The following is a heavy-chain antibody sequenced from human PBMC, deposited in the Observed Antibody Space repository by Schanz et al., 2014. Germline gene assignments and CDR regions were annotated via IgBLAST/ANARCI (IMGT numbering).Heavy chain of an antibody. D-gene: IGHD5-12*01. CDR2: MYINSGST. V-gene: IGHV3-53*01. CDR3: ARDGGRDGYNLAFDV. CDR1: GFTVNTNY. Sequence: EVHLVESGGGLGQRGGSLRLSCAVSGFTVNTNYMSWVRQAPGKGLEWISSMYINSGSTQYADSVKGRFIISRDSSKNTLFLQMNSLRAEDTAVYFCARDGGRDGYNLAFDVWGQGTLVTVSS. J-gene: IGHJ3*01.